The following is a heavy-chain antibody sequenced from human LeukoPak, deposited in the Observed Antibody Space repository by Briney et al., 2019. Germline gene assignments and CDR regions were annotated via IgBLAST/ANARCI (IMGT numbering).Heavy chain of an antibody. D-gene: IGHD2-21*02. J-gene: IGHJ3*02. V-gene: IGHV3-30*04. CDR3: ARDAAPPYCGGDCYSWAFDI. CDR1: GFTFSSYA. Sequence: GRSLRLSCAASGFTFSSYAMHWVRQAPGNGLEWVAVISYDGSNKYYADSVKGRFTISRDNSKNTLYLQMNSLRAEDTAVYYCARDAAPPYCGGDCYSWAFDIWGQGTMVTVSS. CDR2: ISYDGSNK.